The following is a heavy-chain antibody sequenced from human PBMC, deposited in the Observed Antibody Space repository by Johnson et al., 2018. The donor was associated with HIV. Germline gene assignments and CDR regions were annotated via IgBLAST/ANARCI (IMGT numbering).Heavy chain of an antibody. Sequence: QVQLVESGGGVVQPGGSLRLSCAASGFTFSSYGMHWVRQAPGKGLEWVSGISGSGGSTYYADSVKGRFTISRDNSKNTLYLEMNSLRVEDTAVYYCAKVVTSNSSWQDDAFDIWGQGTMVTVSS. CDR2: ISGSGGST. V-gene: IGHV3-NL1*01. J-gene: IGHJ3*02. D-gene: IGHD6-13*01. CDR3: AKVVTSNSSWQDDAFDI. CDR1: GFTFSSYG.